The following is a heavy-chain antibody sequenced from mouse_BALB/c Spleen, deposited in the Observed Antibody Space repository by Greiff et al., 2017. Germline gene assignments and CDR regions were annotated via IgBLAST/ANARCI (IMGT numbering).Heavy chain of an antibody. CDR2: ISNGGGST. D-gene: IGHD4-1*01. J-gene: IGHJ1*01. V-gene: IGHV5-12-2*01. CDR1: GFTFSSYT. CDR3: ARNWGYFDV. Sequence: EVMLVESGGGLVQPGGSLKLSCAASGFTFSSYTMSWVRQTPEKRLEWVAYISNGGGSTYYPDTVKGRFTISRDNAKNTLYLQMSSLKSEDTAMYYCARNWGYFDVWGAGTTVTVSS.